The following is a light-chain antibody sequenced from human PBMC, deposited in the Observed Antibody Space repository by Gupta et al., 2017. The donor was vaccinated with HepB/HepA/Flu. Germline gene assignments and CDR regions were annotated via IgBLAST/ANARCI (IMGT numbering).Light chain of an antibody. CDR2: DVI. V-gene: IGLV2-14*03. CDR1: SSDIGAYKD. J-gene: IGLJ2*01. CDR3: SSLTTKNTLV. Sequence: SALTQPASVSGSLAQSPTISCTGTSSDIGAYKDVSWYQQHPGKAHKLMIYDVINRTAGVPNRFSGSKSGNTASLTISGLQDEDEADYYCSSLTTKNTLVFGGGTKLTVL.